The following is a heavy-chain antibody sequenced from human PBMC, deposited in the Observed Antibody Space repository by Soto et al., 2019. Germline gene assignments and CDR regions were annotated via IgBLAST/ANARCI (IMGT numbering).Heavy chain of an antibody. Sequence: QVQLVQSGDEVKKPGSSVQVSCKASGGTFSSYTISWVRQAPGQGLEWMGRIIPILGIANYAQKFQGRVTITADKSTSTAYMELSSLRSEDTAVYYCARGLGYCSSTSCSSAEYFQHWGQGTLVTVSS. CDR2: IIPILGIA. D-gene: IGHD2-2*01. V-gene: IGHV1-69*02. CDR1: GGTFSSYT. CDR3: ARGLGYCSSTSCSSAEYFQH. J-gene: IGHJ1*01.